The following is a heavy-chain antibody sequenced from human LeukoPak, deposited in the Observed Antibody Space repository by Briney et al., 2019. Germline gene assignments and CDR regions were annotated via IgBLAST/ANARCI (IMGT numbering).Heavy chain of an antibody. Sequence: GGSLRLSCAASGFIFSPYAMSWVRQAPGEGLEWVAGIAGGDDRFYADSVKGRFSISRDNSKNTVDLQMNSLRVEDTAVYYCAKGNPMVRGVIDDFDYWGQGTLVTVSS. D-gene: IGHD3-10*01. CDR3: AKGNPMVRGVIDDFDY. CDR1: GFIFSPYA. CDR2: IAGGDDR. J-gene: IGHJ4*02. V-gene: IGHV3-23*01.